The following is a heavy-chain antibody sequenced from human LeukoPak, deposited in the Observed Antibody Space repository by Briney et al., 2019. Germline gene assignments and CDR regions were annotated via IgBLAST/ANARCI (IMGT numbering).Heavy chain of an antibody. CDR3: ARERRGQTWNHGIDV. CDR2: ISGYNGDT. CDR1: GYTFTSYS. V-gene: IGHV1-18*01. D-gene: IGHD1-1*01. J-gene: IGHJ6*02. Sequence: ASVKVSCKASGYTFTSYSISWVRRALGQGLEWMVWISGYNGDTNYAEKVQGRVTMTTDTSTGTAYMELRSLRSDDTAVYYYARERRGQTWNHGIDVWGQGTTVTVSS.